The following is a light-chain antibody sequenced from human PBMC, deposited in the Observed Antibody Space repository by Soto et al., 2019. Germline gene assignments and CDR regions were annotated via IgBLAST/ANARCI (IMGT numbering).Light chain of an antibody. CDR1: QSVSSSY. J-gene: IGKJ3*01. CDR3: QQYGSSPFYT. CDR2: GAS. V-gene: IGKV3-20*01. Sequence: EIVLTQSPGTLSLSPGERATLSCRASQSVSSSYLAWYQLKPGQAPRLLIYGASSRATGIPDRFSGSGSGTDFTLTISRLEPEDFAVYYCQQYGSSPFYTFGPGTKVDIK.